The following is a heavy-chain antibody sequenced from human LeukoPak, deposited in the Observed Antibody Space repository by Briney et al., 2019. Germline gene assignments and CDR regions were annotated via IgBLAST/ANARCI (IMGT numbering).Heavy chain of an antibody. CDR3: ARDRVGGNGAWFSDP. Sequence: GGSLRLSCAASGFTFSSYSMTWVRQAPGKGLEWVSSIDGTGTNMNYADSVNGRFTTFRDNAKNSLFLRLDSLRDEDTAMYYCARDRVGGNGAWFSDPWGQGTLVTVSS. CDR2: IDGTGTNM. J-gene: IGHJ5*02. D-gene: IGHD3-10*01. V-gene: IGHV3-21*06. CDR1: GFTFSSYS.